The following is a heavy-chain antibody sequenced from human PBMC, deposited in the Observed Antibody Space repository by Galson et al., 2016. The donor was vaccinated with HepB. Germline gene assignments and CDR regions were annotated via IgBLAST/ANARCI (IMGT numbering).Heavy chain of an antibody. Sequence: SLRLSCAASGLTFTNAWMTWVRQASGKGLEWVGRIKGEADGGTTDYAAPVKGRFYISRDDSTHTLFLHMNSLRVEDGAVYYCATVKLTTWYSFDSWGQGTLVTVSS. D-gene: IGHD2-2*01. V-gene: IGHV3-15*01. CDR1: GLTFTNAW. CDR3: ATVKLTTWYSFDS. CDR2: IKGEADGGTT. J-gene: IGHJ4*02.